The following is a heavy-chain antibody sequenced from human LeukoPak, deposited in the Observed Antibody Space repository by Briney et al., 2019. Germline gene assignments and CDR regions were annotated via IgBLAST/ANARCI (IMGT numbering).Heavy chain of an antibody. V-gene: IGHV4-34*01. CDR1: GGSFSGYY. D-gene: IGHD3-22*01. Sequence: SETLSLTCAVYGGSFSGYYWSWIRQPPGKGLEWIGEINHSGSTNHNPSLKSRVTISVDTSKNQFSLKLSSVTAADTAVYYCARGSANYYDSSGYYPFDYWGQGTPVTVSS. CDR3: ARGSANYYDSSGYYPFDY. J-gene: IGHJ4*02. CDR2: INHSGST.